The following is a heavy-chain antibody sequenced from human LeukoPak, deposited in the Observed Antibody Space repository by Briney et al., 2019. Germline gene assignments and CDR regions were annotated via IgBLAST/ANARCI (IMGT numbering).Heavy chain of an antibody. CDR3: ARQGPNGDLDF. J-gene: IGHJ4*02. CDR1: GFTFNTYS. V-gene: IGHV3-48*01. D-gene: IGHD4-17*01. Sequence: GGSLRLSCDASGFTFNTYSMNWVRQAPGKGLQWVSYIESYSRIIHYADSVKGRFTISRDDAKNSLFLQMNSLRAEDTAIYYCARQGPNGDLDFWGQGTLVTVSS. CDR2: IESYSRII.